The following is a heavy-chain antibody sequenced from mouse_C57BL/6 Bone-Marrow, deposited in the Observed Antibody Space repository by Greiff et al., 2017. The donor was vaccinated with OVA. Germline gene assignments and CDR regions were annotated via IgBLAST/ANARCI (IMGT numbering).Heavy chain of an antibody. Sequence: LQESGAELVRPGTSVKMSCKASGYTFTNYWIGWAKQRPGHGLEWIGDIYPGGGYTNYNEKFKGKATLTADKSSSTAYMQFSSLTSEDSAIYYCASYYSNLFDYWGQGTTLTVSS. V-gene: IGHV1-63*01. CDR1: GYTFTNYW. J-gene: IGHJ2*01. D-gene: IGHD2-5*01. CDR2: IYPGGGYT. CDR3: ASYYSNLFDY.